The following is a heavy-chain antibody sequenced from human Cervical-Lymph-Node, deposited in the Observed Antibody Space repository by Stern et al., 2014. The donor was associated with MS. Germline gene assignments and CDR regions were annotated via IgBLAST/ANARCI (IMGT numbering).Heavy chain of an antibody. V-gene: IGHV3-74*02. CDR1: GFTFSTYW. Sequence: EVTLVESGGGLVQPGGSLRLSCAASGFTFSTYWRHWVRQAQGKGLVWVSRINSDESSTTYADSVKGRFSISRDNDKNTLYLQMNSLRAEDTAVYYCARGVMVAATYAYDIWGQGTMVTISS. CDR3: ARGVMVAATYAYDI. J-gene: IGHJ3*02. D-gene: IGHD2-15*01. CDR2: INSDESST.